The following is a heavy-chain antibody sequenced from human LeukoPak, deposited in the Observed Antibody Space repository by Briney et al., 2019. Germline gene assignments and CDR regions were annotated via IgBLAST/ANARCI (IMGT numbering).Heavy chain of an antibody. J-gene: IGHJ6*02. Sequence: GGSLRLSCAASGFTFSSYGMHWVRQAPGKGLEWVAVIPYDGSNKYYADSVKGRFTISRDNSKNTLYLQMNSLRAEDTAVYYCAKEDYYDSSGYHEIVYYYYGMDVWGQGTTVTVSS. CDR1: GFTFSSYG. CDR2: IPYDGSNK. D-gene: IGHD3-22*01. CDR3: AKEDYYDSSGYHEIVYYYYGMDV. V-gene: IGHV3-30*18.